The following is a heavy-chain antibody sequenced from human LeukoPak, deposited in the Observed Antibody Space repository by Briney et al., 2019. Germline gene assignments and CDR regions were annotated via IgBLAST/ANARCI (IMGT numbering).Heavy chain of an antibody. J-gene: IGHJ4*02. CDR2: ISGSGGST. D-gene: IGHD3-3*01. Sequence: RGSLRLSCAASGFTFSSYAMSWVRQAPGKGLEWVSAISGSGGSTYYADSVKGRFTISRDNSKNTLYLQMNSLRAEDTAVYYCARDSNIARFFVWGQGTLVTVSS. CDR1: GFTFSSYA. V-gene: IGHV3-23*01. CDR3: ARDSNIARFFV.